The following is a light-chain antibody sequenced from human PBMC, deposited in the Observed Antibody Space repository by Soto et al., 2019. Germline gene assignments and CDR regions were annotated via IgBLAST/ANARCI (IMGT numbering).Light chain of an antibody. Sequence: EIVLTQSPGTLSLSPGERATLSCRASQSVSSNYLAWYQQNPGQAPRLLIYGGSSRATGIPDRFSGSGSGTDFTLTISRLEPEDFAVYYCQAWTFGQGTKVEMK. CDR2: GGS. CDR3: QAWT. J-gene: IGKJ1*01. CDR1: QSVSSNY. V-gene: IGKV3-20*01.